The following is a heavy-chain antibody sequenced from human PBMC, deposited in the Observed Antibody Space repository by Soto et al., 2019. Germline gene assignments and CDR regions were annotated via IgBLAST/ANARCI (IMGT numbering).Heavy chain of an antibody. CDR2: ISGSGGST. CDR1: GFTFRSYA. Sequence: PGTSPRLSSGTFGFTFRSYALSWVGQAPGSGLEWVSAISGSGGSTYSADSVKGRFTISRDNSKNTLYLQMNSLRAEDTAVYYCAKDLIGYCSSTSCHQPIASWGNGTLLTVSS. CDR3: AKDLIGYCSSTSCHQPIAS. D-gene: IGHD2-2*01. J-gene: IGHJ5*01. V-gene: IGHV3-23*01.